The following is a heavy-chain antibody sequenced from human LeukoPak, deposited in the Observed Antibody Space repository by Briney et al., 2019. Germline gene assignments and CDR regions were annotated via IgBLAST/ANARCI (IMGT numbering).Heavy chain of an antibody. V-gene: IGHV1-3*01. CDR2: INAGNGNT. J-gene: IGHJ3*01. Sequence: ASVKVSCKASGYTFTSYAMHWVRQAPGQRLRWMGWINAGNGNTKYSQRFQGRVTITRDTSASTAYMELSSLRSEDTAVYYCARSNSGWDAFDVWGQGTMVTVSS. D-gene: IGHD6-19*01. CDR3: ARSNSGWDAFDV. CDR1: GYTFTSYA.